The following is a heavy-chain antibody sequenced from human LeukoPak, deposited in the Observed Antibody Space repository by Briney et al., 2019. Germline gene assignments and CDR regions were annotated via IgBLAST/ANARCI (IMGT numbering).Heavy chain of an antibody. D-gene: IGHD1-26*01. J-gene: IGHJ4*02. CDR3: ARDPVGGSTIFDY. Sequence: SQTLSLTCAISGDSVSSNSAAWNWIRQSPSRGLEWLGRTYYRSKWYYNYAVAVKSRISINPDTSKNQFSLQLSSVTPEDTAVYYCARDPVGGSTIFDYWGQGTLVTVSS. CDR2: TYYRSKWYY. CDR1: GDSVSSNSAA. V-gene: IGHV6-1*01.